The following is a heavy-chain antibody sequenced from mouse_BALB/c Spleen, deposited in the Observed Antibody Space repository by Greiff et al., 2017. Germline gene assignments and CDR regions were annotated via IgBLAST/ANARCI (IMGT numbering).Heavy chain of an antibody. CDR1: GFSLTSYG. Sequence: VQRVESGPGLVAPSQSLSITCTVSGFSLTSYGVHWVRQPPGKGLEWLGVIWAGGSTNYNSALMSRLSISKDNSKSQVFLKMNSLQTDDTAMYYCARDHYTPRGFAYWGQGTLVTVSA. V-gene: IGHV2-9*02. CDR2: IWAGGST. J-gene: IGHJ3*01. D-gene: IGHD1-2*01. CDR3: ARDHYTPRGFAY.